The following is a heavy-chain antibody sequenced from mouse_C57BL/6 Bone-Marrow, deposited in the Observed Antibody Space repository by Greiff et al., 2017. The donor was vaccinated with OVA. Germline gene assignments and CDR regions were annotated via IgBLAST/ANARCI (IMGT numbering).Heavy chain of an antibody. CDR2: IDPSDSYT. CDR3: ARFITTVYYAMDY. V-gene: IGHV1-59*01. Sequence: QLQQPGAELVRPGTSVKLSCKASGYTFTSYWMHWVKQRPGQGLEWIGVIDPSDSYTNYNQKFKGKATLTVDTSSSTAYMQLSSLTSEDSAVYYCARFITTVYYAMDYWGQGTSVTVSS. J-gene: IGHJ4*01. CDR1: GYTFTSYW. D-gene: IGHD1-1*01.